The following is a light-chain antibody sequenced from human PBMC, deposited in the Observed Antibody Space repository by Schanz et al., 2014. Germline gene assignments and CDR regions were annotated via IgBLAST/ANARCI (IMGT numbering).Light chain of an antibody. CDR3: QQYLNWPIT. V-gene: IGKV3-20*01. J-gene: IGKJ5*01. CDR2: GAS. CDR1: QSVSSSY. Sequence: EIVLTQSPGTLSLSPGERATLSCRASQSVSSSYLAWYQQKPGQAPRLLIYGASSRATGIPDRFSGSGSGTDFTLTISRLEPEDFAVYYCQQYLNWPITFGQGTRLEIK.